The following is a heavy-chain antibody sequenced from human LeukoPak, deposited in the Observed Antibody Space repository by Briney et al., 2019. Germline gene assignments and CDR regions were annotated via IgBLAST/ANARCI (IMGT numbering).Heavy chain of an antibody. Sequence: SETLSLTCAVYGGSFSGYYWSWIRQPPGKGLEWIGYIYYSGSTYYNPSLKSRVTISVDTSKNQFSLKLSSVTAADTAVYYCARDSGLRFSLNYYGMDVWGQGTTVTVSS. CDR1: GGSFSGYY. CDR2: IYYSGST. J-gene: IGHJ6*02. CDR3: ARDSGLRFSLNYYGMDV. D-gene: IGHD3-3*01. V-gene: IGHV4-30-4*01.